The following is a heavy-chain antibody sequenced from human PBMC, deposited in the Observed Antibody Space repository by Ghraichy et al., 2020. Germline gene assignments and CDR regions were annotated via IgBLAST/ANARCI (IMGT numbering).Heavy chain of an antibody. J-gene: IGHJ6*02. CDR3: ARTPRITMIVVVSGTPYYYGMDV. Sequence: ASVKVSCKASGYTFTGYYMHWVRQAPGQGLEWMGWINPNSGGTNYAQKFQGRVTMTMDTSISTAYMELSRLRSDDTAVYYCARTPRITMIVVVSGTPYYYGMDVWGQGTTVTVSS. CDR2: INPNSGGT. CDR1: GYTFTGYY. D-gene: IGHD3-22*01. V-gene: IGHV1-2*02.